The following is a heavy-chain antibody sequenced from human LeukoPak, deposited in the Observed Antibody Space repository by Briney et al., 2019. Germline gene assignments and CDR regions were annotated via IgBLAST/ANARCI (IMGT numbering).Heavy chain of an antibody. CDR3: ARGAGDSPSYYYYYYMDV. D-gene: IGHD3-10*01. CDR2: IYYSGST. J-gene: IGHJ6*03. Sequence: SETLSLTCTVSGGSISSYYWSWIRQRPGKGLEWIGYIYYSGSTNYNPSLKSRVTISVDTSKNQFSLKLSSVTAADTAVYYCARGAGDSPSYYYYYYMDVWGKGTTVTVSS. V-gene: IGHV4-59*01. CDR1: GGSISSYY.